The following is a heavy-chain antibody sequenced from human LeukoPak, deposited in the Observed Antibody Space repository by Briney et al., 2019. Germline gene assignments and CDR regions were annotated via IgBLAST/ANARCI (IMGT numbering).Heavy chain of an antibody. CDR2: IYYSGST. D-gene: IGHD5-18*01. V-gene: IGHV4-59*01. CDR1: GGSISSYY. CDR3: ARDGGGGYSYGPGYFQH. J-gene: IGHJ1*01. Sequence: SETLSLTCTVSGGSISSYYWSWIRQPPGKGLEWIGYIYYSGSTNYNPSLKSRVTISVDTSKNQFSLKLSSVTAADTAVYYCARDGGGGYSYGPGYFQHWGQGTLVTVPS.